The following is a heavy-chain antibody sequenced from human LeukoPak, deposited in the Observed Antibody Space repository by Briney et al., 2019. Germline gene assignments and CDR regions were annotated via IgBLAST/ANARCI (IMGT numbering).Heavy chain of an antibody. D-gene: IGHD2-2*01. J-gene: IGHJ5*02. Sequence: PSQTLSLTCTVSGGSIISNNFYWSWIRQPAGKGLEWIGRIYGSGSTNYSPSLRGRVTISMDTSKSQFSLNLNSVTAADTAVYFCARGWGSTSSNYFDPWGQGTLVTVSS. CDR2: IYGSGST. CDR1: GGSIISNNFY. CDR3: ARGWGSTSSNYFDP. V-gene: IGHV4-61*02.